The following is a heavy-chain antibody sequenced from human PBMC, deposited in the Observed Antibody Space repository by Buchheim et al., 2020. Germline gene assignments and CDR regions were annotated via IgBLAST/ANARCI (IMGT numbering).Heavy chain of an antibody. CDR1: GFMFNINA. Sequence: EVHLLESGGDLVRPGGSLRLSCAASGFMFNINAMSWVRQAPGKGLEWVAAISGSGGATFYADSTKGRFTISRDNSRNIAYLHMTSLRVEDTAFYYCAKDGTSGTYDYWGLGTL. CDR2: ISGSGGAT. J-gene: IGHJ4*02. V-gene: IGHV3-23*01. CDR3: AKDGTSGTYDY. D-gene: IGHD1-26*01.